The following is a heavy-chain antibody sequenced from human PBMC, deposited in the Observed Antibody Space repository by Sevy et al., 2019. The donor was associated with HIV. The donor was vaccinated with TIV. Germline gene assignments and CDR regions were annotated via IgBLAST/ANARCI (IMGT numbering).Heavy chain of an antibody. J-gene: IGHJ4*02. V-gene: IGHV3-30*18. CDR1: GFTFQAFG. CDR2: ISSDGGNQ. D-gene: IGHD3-10*02. Sequence: GGSLRLSCSGFGFTFQAFGMHWVRQAPGNGPEWLAVISSDGGNQNYADSVKGRFTISRDNSKNLLFLQMNSLIPNDTAVYFCTKESLRGTYIRGDFDLWGQGSLVTVSS. CDR3: TKESLRGTYIRGDFDL.